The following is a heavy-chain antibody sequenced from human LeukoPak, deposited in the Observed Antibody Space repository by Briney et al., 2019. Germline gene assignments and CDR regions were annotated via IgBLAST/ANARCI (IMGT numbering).Heavy chain of an antibody. D-gene: IGHD5-12*01. CDR3: ARDRSTVAMARWGVFDY. CDR2: IHYSGNT. CDR1: GGSIGTYY. J-gene: IGHJ4*02. Sequence: SETLSLTCSVSGGSIGTYYWSWIRQPPGKGLECIGYIHYSGNTNYHPSLKSRVTISVDTSKNQFSLKLNSVTAADTAVYYCARDRSTVAMARWGVFDYWGQGTLVTVSS. V-gene: IGHV4-59*01.